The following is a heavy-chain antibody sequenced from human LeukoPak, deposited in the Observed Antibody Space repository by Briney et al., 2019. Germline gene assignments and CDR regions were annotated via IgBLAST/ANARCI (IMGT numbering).Heavy chain of an antibody. J-gene: IGHJ4*02. Sequence: PSQTLSLTCTVSGGSISSGDYYWSWIRQPPGKGLEWIGYIYYSGSTYYNPSLKSRVTISVDTSKNQFSLKLSSVTAADTAVYYCAQTIKDFWSGQYYFDYWGQGTLVTVSS. D-gene: IGHD3-3*01. CDR2: IYYSGST. V-gene: IGHV4-30-4*08. CDR1: GGSISSGDYY. CDR3: AQTIKDFWSGQYYFDY.